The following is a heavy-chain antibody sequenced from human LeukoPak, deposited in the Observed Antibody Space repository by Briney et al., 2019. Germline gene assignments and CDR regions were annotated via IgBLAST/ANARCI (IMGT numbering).Heavy chain of an antibody. Sequence: PGQSLRLSCTTSGFAFDDFAMSWVRQPAGKGLEWVGFIRRRAYGGAAEYAASVKGRFIICRDDSKGIAYLQMNSLKTEDTAVYYCSRNGLVDFDYWGQGSRVIVSP. CDR1: GFAFDDFA. V-gene: IGHV3-49*04. CDR2: IRRRAYGGAA. CDR3: SRNGLVDFDY. J-gene: IGHJ4*02.